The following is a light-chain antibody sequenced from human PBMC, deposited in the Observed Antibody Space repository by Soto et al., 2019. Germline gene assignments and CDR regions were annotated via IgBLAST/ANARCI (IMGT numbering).Light chain of an antibody. J-gene: IGLJ2*01. Sequence: QAVVTQPPSASGTPGQRVTISCSGSSSNIGSNYVYWYQQLPGTAPKLLIYRNNQRPSGVPDRSSGSKSGTSASLAISGLRSEDEADYYCAAWDDSLSGPVFGGGTKLTVL. V-gene: IGLV1-47*01. CDR3: AAWDDSLSGPV. CDR1: SSNIGSNY. CDR2: RNN.